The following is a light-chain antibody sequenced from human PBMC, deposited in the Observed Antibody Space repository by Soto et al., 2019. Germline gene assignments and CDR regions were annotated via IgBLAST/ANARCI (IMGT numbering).Light chain of an antibody. V-gene: IGLV2-14*01. CDR3: SSYTSSSTLV. Sequence: QSVLTRPASVSGSPGQSITISCTGTSSDVGGYNYVSWYQQRPGKAPKLMIYEVSNRPSGVSNRFSGSKSGNTASLTISGLQAEDEADYYCSSYTSSSTLVFGTGTKVTVL. J-gene: IGLJ1*01. CDR2: EVS. CDR1: SSDVGGYNY.